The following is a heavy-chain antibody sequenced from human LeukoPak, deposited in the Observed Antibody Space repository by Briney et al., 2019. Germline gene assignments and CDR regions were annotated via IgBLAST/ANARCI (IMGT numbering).Heavy chain of an antibody. J-gene: IGHJ4*02. V-gene: IGHV3-30-3*01. D-gene: IGHD3-22*01. Sequence: GGSLRLSCAASGFTFSSYSMHWVRQAPGKGLEWVAIISYDGGNQYYADSVKGRFTISRDNSKNTLYLQMNSLRAEDTAVYYCARDFGDSSGPDYWGQGTLVTVSS. CDR1: GFTFSSYS. CDR2: ISYDGGNQ. CDR3: ARDFGDSSGPDY.